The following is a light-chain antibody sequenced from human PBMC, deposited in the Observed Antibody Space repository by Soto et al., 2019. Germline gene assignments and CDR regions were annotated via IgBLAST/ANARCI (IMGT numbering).Light chain of an antibody. CDR1: NSDVGIYDF. V-gene: IGLV2-14*01. CDR2: EVS. Sequence: QSALTQPASVSGTPGQSITISCTGSNSDVGIYDFVSWYQHHPGRAPKLIVSEVSHRPSGVSNRFSGSKSGNTASLTISGLQSEDEADYYCISYTSDDFRYVFGTGTKGTVL. J-gene: IGLJ1*01. CDR3: ISYTSDDFRYV.